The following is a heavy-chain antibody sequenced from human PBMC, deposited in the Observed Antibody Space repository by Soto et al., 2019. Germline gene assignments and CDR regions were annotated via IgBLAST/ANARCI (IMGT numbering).Heavy chain of an antibody. CDR2: VYYSGST. CDR1: GDSIRRNNYY. CDR3: ARQEGGTYSVVDY. D-gene: IGHD1-26*01. J-gene: IGHJ4*02. V-gene: IGHV4-39*01. Sequence: QLQLQESGPGLVKPSETLSLTCTVSGDSIRRNNYYWDWIRQPPGKGLEWIGSVYYSGSTYYNPSLKSRVTLSVDTSKNQFSLKLSSVTAADTAMYYCARQEGGTYSVVDYWGQGTLVTVSS.